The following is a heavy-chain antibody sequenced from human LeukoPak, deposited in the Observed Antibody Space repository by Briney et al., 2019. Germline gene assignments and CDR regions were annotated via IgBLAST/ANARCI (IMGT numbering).Heavy chain of an antibody. CDR1: GFTFSSYE. V-gene: IGHV3-48*03. CDR3: AKETYYDILTGPFDY. Sequence: GGSLRLSCAASGFTFSSYEMNWVRQAPGKGLEWVSYISSSGSTIYYADSVKGRFTISRDNAKNSLYLQMNSLRAEDTAVYYCAKETYYDILTGPFDYWGQGTLVTVSS. J-gene: IGHJ4*02. D-gene: IGHD3-9*01. CDR2: ISSSGSTI.